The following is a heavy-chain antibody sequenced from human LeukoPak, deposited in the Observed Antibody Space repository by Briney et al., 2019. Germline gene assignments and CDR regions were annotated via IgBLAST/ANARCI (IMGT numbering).Heavy chain of an antibody. D-gene: IGHD3-3*01. CDR2: IYRCGST. CDR3: ARAALFGVVNGRDY. J-gene: IGHJ4*02. CDR1: GFNVSSNY. V-gene: IGHV3-53*01. Sequence: PGGSLRLSCAPSGFNVSSNYMSWVRQAPGKGREWVPVIYRCGSTYYADSVKGRFTISRDNSKNTLYLQMNSLRAEDTDVYYCARAALFGVVNGRDYWGQGTLVTVSS.